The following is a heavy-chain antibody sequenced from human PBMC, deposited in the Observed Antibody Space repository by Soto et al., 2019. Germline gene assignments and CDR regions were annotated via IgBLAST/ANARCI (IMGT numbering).Heavy chain of an antibody. CDR2: IYPGDSDT. V-gene: IGHV5-51*01. Sequence: GESLKISCKGSGYSFTSYWIGWVRQMPEKGLEWMGIIYPGDSDTRYSPSFQGQVTISADKSISTAYLQWSSLKASDTAMYYCARRMRGDPGYYYGMDVWGQGTTVTVSS. CDR1: GYSFTSYW. D-gene: IGHD3-16*01. CDR3: ARRMRGDPGYYYGMDV. J-gene: IGHJ6*02.